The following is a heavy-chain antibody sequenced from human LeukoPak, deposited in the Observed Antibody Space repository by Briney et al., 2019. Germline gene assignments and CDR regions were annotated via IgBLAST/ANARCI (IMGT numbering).Heavy chain of an antibody. CDR3: IRESNYYDSSTSPGYFDL. CDR2: IDTAGGT. D-gene: IGHD3-22*01. Sequence: GGSLRLSCAASGFTFSTYDMHWVRQATEEGLEWVSAIDTAGGTYYPGSVKGRFTISRENTKNSLYLQMNSLRAGDTAVYYCIRESNYYDSSTSPGYFDLWGRGTLVTVSS. V-gene: IGHV3-13*04. CDR1: GFTFSTYD. J-gene: IGHJ2*01.